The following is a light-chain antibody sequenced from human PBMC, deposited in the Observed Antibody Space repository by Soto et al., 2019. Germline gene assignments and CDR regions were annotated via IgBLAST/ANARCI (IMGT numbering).Light chain of an antibody. V-gene: IGLV1-51*01. Sequence: QSVLTQPPSVSAAPGQRVTISCSGSSSNIGGNSVSWYQQLPGTAPKLLIYDDDKRPSGIPDRFSGSKSGTSATLGITGFQTGDEADYYCGSWDSSLSAYDFGTGTKVTGL. J-gene: IGLJ1*01. CDR1: SSNIGGNS. CDR2: DDD. CDR3: GSWDSSLSAYD.